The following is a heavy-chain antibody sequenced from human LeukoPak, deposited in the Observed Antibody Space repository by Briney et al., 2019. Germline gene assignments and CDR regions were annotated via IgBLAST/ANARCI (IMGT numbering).Heavy chain of an antibody. J-gene: IGHJ4*02. CDR3: ARDLYADFWSGSVFDY. D-gene: IGHD3-3*01. Sequence: PGGSLRLSCEASGFSFSSYATSWVRQAPGTGLEWVSGISGSGGTTYYAGSVKGRFTISRDISKNTLYLQMSSLRAGDTAVYYCARDLYADFWSGSVFDYWGRGTLVTVSS. V-gene: IGHV3-23*01. CDR2: ISGSGGTT. CDR1: GFSFSSYA.